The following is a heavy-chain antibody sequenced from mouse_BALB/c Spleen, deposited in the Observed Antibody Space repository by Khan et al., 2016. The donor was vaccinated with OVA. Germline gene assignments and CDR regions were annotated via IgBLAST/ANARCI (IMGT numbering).Heavy chain of an antibody. Sequence: EVKLLESGPGLVKPSQSLSLTCTVTGYSITSDYAWNWIRHFPGNKLEWMGYISSSGSASSNPSLKSRISITRDTSKNQFFLQLKSVTTEDTATYYCARSLYYSYGYGLDYWGRGTSVTVSS. D-gene: IGHD2-12*01. CDR1: GYSITSDYA. J-gene: IGHJ4*01. V-gene: IGHV3-2*02. CDR2: ISSSGSA. CDR3: ARSLYYSYGYGLDY.